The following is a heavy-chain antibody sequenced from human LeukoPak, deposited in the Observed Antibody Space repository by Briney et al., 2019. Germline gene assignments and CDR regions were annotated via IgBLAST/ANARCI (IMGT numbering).Heavy chain of an antibody. Sequence: ASVKVSCKASGYTFTGYYMHWVRQAPGQGLEWMGWINPNSGGTNYAQKFLGRVTMTRDTSISTAYMELSRLRSDDTAVYYCARAWFGELNFDYWGQGTLVTVSS. CDR3: ARAWFGELNFDY. J-gene: IGHJ4*02. D-gene: IGHD3-10*01. V-gene: IGHV1-2*02. CDR2: INPNSGGT. CDR1: GYTFTGYY.